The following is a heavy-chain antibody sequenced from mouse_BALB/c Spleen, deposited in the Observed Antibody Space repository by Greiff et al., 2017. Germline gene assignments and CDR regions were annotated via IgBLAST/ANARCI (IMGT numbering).Heavy chain of an antibody. Sequence: EVLLVESGGGLVQPGGSRKLSCAASGFTFSSFGMHWVRQAPEKGLEWVAYISSGSSTIYYADTVKGRFTISRDNPKNTLFLPMTSLRSEDTAMYYCARGSGGNGGQGATLTVAS. J-gene: IGHJ2*01. CDR2: ISSGSSTI. CDR3: ARGSGGN. D-gene: IGHD1-3*01. CDR1: GFTFSSFG. V-gene: IGHV5-17*02.